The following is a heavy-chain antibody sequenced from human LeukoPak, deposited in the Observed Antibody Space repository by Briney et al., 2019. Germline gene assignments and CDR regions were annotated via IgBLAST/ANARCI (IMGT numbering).Heavy chain of an antibody. V-gene: IGHV3-11*03. Sequence: GGSLRLSCAASGFTFSDYFMSWARQAPGKGLEWLSYINGRGTYIDYAESLKGRITISRDNAKNSLYLQMSNLRAEDTAVYFCARGGGLDVWGQGATVTVSS. CDR3: ARGGGLDV. CDR2: INGRGTYI. J-gene: IGHJ6*02. CDR1: GFTFSDYF. D-gene: IGHD3-16*01.